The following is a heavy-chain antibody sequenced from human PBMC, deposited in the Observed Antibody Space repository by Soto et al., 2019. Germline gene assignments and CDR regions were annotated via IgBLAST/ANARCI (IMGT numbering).Heavy chain of an antibody. D-gene: IGHD6-19*01. CDR3: ARDSSISGWFTEY. Sequence: PGWSLRLSCAASGFTVSSYAMHWVRQAPGKGLEWVSSVRNSGDNTYYADSVKGRFTISRDTSKNTLYLQMNSLRVEDTAVYYCARDSSISGWFTEYWGLGTLVTVSS. J-gene: IGHJ4*02. CDR1: GFTVSSYA. CDR2: VRNSGDNT. V-gene: IGHV3-23*01.